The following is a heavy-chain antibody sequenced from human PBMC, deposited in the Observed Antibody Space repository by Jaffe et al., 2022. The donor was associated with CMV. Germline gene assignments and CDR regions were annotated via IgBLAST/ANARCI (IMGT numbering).Heavy chain of an antibody. J-gene: IGHJ4*02. CDR1: GFTFSSYS. V-gene: IGHV3-21*01. CDR2: ISSSSSYI. Sequence: EVQLVESGGGLVKPGGSLRLSCAASGFTFSSYSMNWVRQAPGKGLEWVSSISSSSSYIYYADSVKGRFTISRDNAKNSLYLQMNSLRAEDTAVYYCARDQYYDSSGYPDLDYWGQGTLVTVSS. CDR3: ARDQYYDSSGYPDLDY. D-gene: IGHD3-22*01.